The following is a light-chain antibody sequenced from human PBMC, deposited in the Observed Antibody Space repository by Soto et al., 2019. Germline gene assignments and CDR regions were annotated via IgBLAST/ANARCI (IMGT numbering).Light chain of an antibody. Sequence: DIQMTQSPSSLSASVGDRVTITCQASQAIKKSLNWYQQTPGKAPRLLINGASNFDPGVPSRFNGSGSGTDVTFPIRSLQPEDFGTYYCQLYDDLAAIPFGPGTKVDV. J-gene: IGKJ3*01. CDR1: QAIKKS. CDR2: GAS. CDR3: QLYDDLAAIP. V-gene: IGKV1-33*01.